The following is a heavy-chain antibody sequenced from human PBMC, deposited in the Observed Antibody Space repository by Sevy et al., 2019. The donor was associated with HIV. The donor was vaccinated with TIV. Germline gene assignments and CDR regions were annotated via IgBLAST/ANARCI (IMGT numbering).Heavy chain of an antibody. J-gene: IGHJ4*02. CDR3: ASPGSGSYYILDY. Sequence: SETLSLTCTVSGYSISSGYYWGWIRQPPGKGLEWIGSIYHSGGTYYNPSLKSRVTISVDTSKNQFSLKLSSVTAADTAVYYCASPGSGSYYILDYWGQGTLVTVSS. V-gene: IGHV4-38-2*02. CDR2: IYHSGGT. D-gene: IGHD3-10*01. CDR1: GYSISSGYY.